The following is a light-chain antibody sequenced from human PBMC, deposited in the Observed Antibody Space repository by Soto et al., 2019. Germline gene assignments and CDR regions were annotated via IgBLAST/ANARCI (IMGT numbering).Light chain of an antibody. CDR3: QQYDNLPPFT. J-gene: IGKJ3*01. CDR2: GAS. Sequence: DIPMTPSPSSLSASVGARVSITCQASQDIRTSLSWFQQKPGRAPKLLIYGASHLETGVPSRFRGSGSGTDFTFTISSLQPEDIATYYCQQYDNLPPFTFGPGTKVDIK. CDR1: QDIRTS. V-gene: IGKV1-33*01.